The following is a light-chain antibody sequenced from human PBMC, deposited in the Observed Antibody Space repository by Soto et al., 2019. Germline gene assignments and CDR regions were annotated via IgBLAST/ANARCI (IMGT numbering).Light chain of an antibody. Sequence: DIQLTQSPSFLSASVGDRVTITCRASQGISSYLAWYQQKPGKAPKLLIHAASTLQSGVPSRFSGSGSGTEFTLTSSSLQPEDFATYYCQQLNNYPRTFGQGTKVEIK. V-gene: IGKV1-9*01. CDR1: QGISSY. CDR2: AAS. J-gene: IGKJ1*01. CDR3: QQLNNYPRT.